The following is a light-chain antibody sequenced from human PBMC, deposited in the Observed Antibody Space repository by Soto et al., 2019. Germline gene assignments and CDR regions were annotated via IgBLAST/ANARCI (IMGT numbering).Light chain of an antibody. CDR3: QQYGTSPRT. CDR2: GVS. Sequence: EIVLTQSPGNLSLSPGERATLSCRASQSVRSSYLAWYQQKLGQAPRLLIYGVSNRATGIPDRFSGSGSGTDFTLTISRLESEDFAVYYRQQYGTSPRTFGQGTKVEIK. J-gene: IGKJ1*01. CDR1: QSVRSSY. V-gene: IGKV3-20*01.